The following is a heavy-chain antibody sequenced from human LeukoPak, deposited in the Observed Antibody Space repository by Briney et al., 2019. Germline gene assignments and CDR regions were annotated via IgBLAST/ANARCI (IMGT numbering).Heavy chain of an antibody. CDR3: ARDHGRWLQLRFPYYFDY. CDR2: IYYSGST. V-gene: IGHV4-39*02. J-gene: IGHJ4*02. Sequence: SETLSLTCTVSGGSISSSSYYWGWIRQPPGKGLEWIGSIYYSGSTYYSPSLTSRVTISVDTSKNQFSLKLSSVTAADTAVYYCARDHGRWLQLRFPYYFDYWGQGTLVTVSS. CDR1: GGSISSSSYY. D-gene: IGHD5-24*01.